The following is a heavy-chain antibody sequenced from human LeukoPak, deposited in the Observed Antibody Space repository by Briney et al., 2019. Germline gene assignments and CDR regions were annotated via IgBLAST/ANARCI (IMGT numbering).Heavy chain of an antibody. D-gene: IGHD6-13*01. J-gene: IGHJ3*02. Sequence: SETLSLTCAVYGGSFSGYYWSWIRQPPGKGLEWIGEINHSGSTNYNPALKSRVTISVDTSKNQFSLKLSSVTAADTAVYYCARDESRAYSRWLVAAFYIWGQGTMVTVSS. V-gene: IGHV4-34*01. CDR1: GGSFSGYY. CDR2: INHSGST. CDR3: ARDESRAYSRWLVAAFYI.